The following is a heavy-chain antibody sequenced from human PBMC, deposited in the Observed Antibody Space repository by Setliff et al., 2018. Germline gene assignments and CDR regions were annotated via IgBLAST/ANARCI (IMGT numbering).Heavy chain of an antibody. Sequence: KPSETLSLTCTVSGASPSSGSYYWSWIRQSAGKGLEWIGHIYTNGATSYSPSLKSRVSISADTSKNVLSLRLTSVTAADTAVYYCAKEYVVISFVRNSHQHYGMDVWGPGTTVTVSS. CDR1: GASPSSGSYY. CDR3: AKEYVVISFVRNSHQHYGMDV. CDR2: IYTNGAT. J-gene: IGHJ6*02. D-gene: IGHD2-21*01. V-gene: IGHV4-61*09.